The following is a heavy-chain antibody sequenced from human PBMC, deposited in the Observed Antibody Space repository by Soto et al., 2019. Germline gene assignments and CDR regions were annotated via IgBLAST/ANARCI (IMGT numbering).Heavy chain of an antibody. V-gene: IGHV1-46*01. Sequence: QVHLVQSGAEVKKPGASVKVSCKASGYTFTNYYIHWVRQAPGQGLEWLGIIRPSGGRTEYAQRFQSRVTMTKDTSTSTVSMELTSLTSEDTAVYYCAREPNESYYFDYWGQGTLVTVSS. D-gene: IGHD5-18*01. CDR2: IRPSGGRT. CDR1: GYTFTNYY. J-gene: IGHJ4*02. CDR3: AREPNESYYFDY.